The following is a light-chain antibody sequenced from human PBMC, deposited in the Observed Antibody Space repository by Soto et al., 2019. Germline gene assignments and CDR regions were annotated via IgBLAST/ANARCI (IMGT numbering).Light chain of an antibody. V-gene: IGKV3-20*01. CDR3: QHYGSSPPEFT. CDR2: GAS. J-gene: IGKJ3*01. Sequence: EIVLTQSPGTLSLSPGERATLSCRASQSVSSNYFAWYQQRPGQAPRLLIFGASYRAAGIPDRFSGSGSGTDFILTLSRLEPEDFAVYYCQHYGSSPPEFTFGPGTKVDSK. CDR1: QSVSSNY.